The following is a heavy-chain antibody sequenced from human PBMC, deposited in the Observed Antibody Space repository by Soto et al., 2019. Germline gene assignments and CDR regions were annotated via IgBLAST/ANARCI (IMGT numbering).Heavy chain of an antibody. J-gene: IGHJ5*02. CDR3: VGLGPYGSETYSFRYNWFDP. D-gene: IGHD3-10*01. V-gene: IGHV3-53*01. Sequence: PGGSMRLSCTTSGFTVSSSQMSWVRQDPGKGLDWVSVIYSGGNSYYAVSVQGRFTISRDNSKNTVYLQMNSLRGEDTAIYYCVGLGPYGSETYSFRYNWFDPWGQGTLVTVSS. CDR1: GFTVSSSQ. CDR2: IYSGGNS.